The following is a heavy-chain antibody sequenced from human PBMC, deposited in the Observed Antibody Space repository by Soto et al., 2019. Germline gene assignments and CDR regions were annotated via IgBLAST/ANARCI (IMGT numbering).Heavy chain of an antibody. CDR1: GFTFSSYG. V-gene: IGHV3-33*01. CDR3: ARGLTDDSSGYYSLDY. D-gene: IGHD3-22*01. J-gene: IGHJ4*02. Sequence: GGSLRLSCAASGFTFSSYGMHWVRQAPGKGLEWVAVIWYDGSNKYYADSVKGRFTISRDNSKNTLYLQMNSLRAEDTAVYYCARGLTDDSSGYYSLDYWGQGTLVTVS. CDR2: IWYDGSNK.